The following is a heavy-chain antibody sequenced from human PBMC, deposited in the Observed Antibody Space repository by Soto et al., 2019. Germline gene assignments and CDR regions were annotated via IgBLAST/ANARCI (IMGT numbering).Heavy chain of an antibody. D-gene: IGHD3-10*01. V-gene: IGHV3-23*01. J-gene: IGHJ6*02. Sequence: DVQLLESGGHLVQPGGSLRLSCAASGFTFSSYAMSWVRQAPGKGLEWVSSVSAGGDMTYYSDSVKGRFTISRDNSNNALFLQMNSLRIEDTALYYCARGDRGGSGSPASYYYSGLDVWDQGTTVTVSS. CDR3: ARGDRGGSGSPASYYYSGLDV. CDR1: GFTFSSYA. CDR2: VSAGGDMT.